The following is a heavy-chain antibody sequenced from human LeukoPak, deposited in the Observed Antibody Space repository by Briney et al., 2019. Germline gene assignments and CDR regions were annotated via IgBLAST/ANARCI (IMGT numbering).Heavy chain of an antibody. CDR1: GGSISSYY. CDR2: IYYSGST. D-gene: IGHD3-16*02. V-gene: IGHV4-59*12. CDR3: ARDYDYVWGSYRKRKYYFDY. Sequence: SETLSLTCTVSGGSISSYYWSWIRQPPGKGLEWIGYIYYSGSTNYNPSLKSRVTISVDTSKNQFSLKLSSVTAADTAVYYCARDYDYVWGSYRKRKYYFDYWGQGTLVTVSS. J-gene: IGHJ4*02.